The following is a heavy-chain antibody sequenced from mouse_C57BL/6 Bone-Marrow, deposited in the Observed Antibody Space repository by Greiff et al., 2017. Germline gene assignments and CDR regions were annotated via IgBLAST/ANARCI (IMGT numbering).Heavy chain of an antibody. J-gene: IGHJ1*03. Sequence: VQLQQSGPELVKPGASVKIPCKASGYTFTDYNMDWVKQSHGKSLEWIGDINPNNGGTIYNQKFKGKATLTVDKSSSPAYMELRSLTSEDTAVYYCAREYYYGSSWYFDVWGTGTTVTVSS. CDR1: GYTFTDYN. CDR3: AREYYYGSSWYFDV. D-gene: IGHD1-1*01. CDR2: INPNNGGT. V-gene: IGHV1-18*01.